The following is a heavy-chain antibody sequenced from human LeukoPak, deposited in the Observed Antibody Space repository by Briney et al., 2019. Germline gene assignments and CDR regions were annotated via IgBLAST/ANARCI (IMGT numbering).Heavy chain of an antibody. CDR1: GFTFSSYA. J-gene: IGHJ4*02. D-gene: IGHD5-18*01. Sequence: PGGSLRLSCAASGFTFSSYAMSWVRQAPGKGLEWVSAISGSGGSTYYADSVKGRFTISRDNSKNTLYLQMNSLRAEDTAVYYCAKEGRGYSYGYGKAQFDYWGQGTLVTVSS. V-gene: IGHV3-23*01. CDR2: ISGSGGST. CDR3: AKEGRGYSYGYGKAQFDY.